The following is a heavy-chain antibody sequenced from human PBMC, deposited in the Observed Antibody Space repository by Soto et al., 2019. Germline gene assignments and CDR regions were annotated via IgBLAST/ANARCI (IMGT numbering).Heavy chain of an antibody. D-gene: IGHD6-19*01. CDR2: ISYDGSNK. CDR1: GFTFSSYG. CDR3: ARYSHVGSGWQLTADY. Sequence: PGGSLRLSCAASGFTFSSYGMHWVRQAPGKGLEWVAVISYDGSNKYYADSVKGRFTISIEKSKNTLYLQMNSLRAEDTAVYYCARYSHVGSGWQLTADYWGQGAVVTLSS. J-gene: IGHJ4*02. V-gene: IGHV3-30*03.